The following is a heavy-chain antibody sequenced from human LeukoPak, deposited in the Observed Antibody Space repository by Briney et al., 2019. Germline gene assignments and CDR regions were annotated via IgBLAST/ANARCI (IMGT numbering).Heavy chain of an antibody. J-gene: IGHJ5*02. Sequence: GGSLRLSCAASGFTFSSYSMNWVRQAPGKGLEWVSSISSSSSYIYYADSVKGRFTISRDNAKNSLYLQMNSLRAEDTAVYYCARSSGDYDFWSGYSGSFNWFDPWGQGTLVTVSS. D-gene: IGHD3-3*01. CDR1: GFTFSSYS. CDR3: ARSSGDYDFWSGYSGSFNWFDP. CDR2: ISSSSSYI. V-gene: IGHV3-21*01.